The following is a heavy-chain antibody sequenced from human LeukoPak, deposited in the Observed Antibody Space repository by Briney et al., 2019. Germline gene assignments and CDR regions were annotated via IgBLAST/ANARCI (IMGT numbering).Heavy chain of an antibody. J-gene: IGHJ4*02. V-gene: IGHV1-69*01. D-gene: IGHD3-16*02. CDR1: GGTFSSYA. Sequence: GSSVKVSCKASGGTFSSYAISWVRQAPGQGLEWMGGIIPIFGTANYAQKFQGRVTITADESTSTAYMELSSLRSEDTAVYYCARDGAMITFGGVIAPDYWGQGTLVTVSS. CDR3: ARDGAMITFGGVIAPDY. CDR2: IIPIFGTA.